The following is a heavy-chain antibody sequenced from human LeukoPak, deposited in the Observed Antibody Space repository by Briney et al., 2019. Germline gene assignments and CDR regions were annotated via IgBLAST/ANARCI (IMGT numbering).Heavy chain of an antibody. CDR3: AKDGAGYYGMDV. CDR2: ISYDGSNK. D-gene: IGHD6-19*01. V-gene: IGHV3-30*18. CDR1: GFXFSSYG. J-gene: IGHJ6*02. Sequence: GRSLRLSCAASGFXFSSYGIHWVRQAPGKGLEWVAVISYDGSNKYYADSVKGRFTISRDNSKNTLYLQMNSLRAEDTAVYYCAKDGAGYYGMDVWGQGTSVTVSS.